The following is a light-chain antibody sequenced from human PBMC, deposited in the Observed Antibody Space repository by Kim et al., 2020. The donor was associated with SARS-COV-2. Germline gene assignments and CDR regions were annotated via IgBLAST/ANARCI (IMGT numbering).Light chain of an antibody. CDR3: QAWDSGTAV. Sequence: VSPRQTARITCSGNKLWDNYVSWYQQRPGQSPVVVIYQDSTRPSEIPERFSGSNSGNTATLTISGTQAMDEADYFCQAWDSGTAVFGGGTQLTVL. CDR2: QDS. J-gene: IGLJ3*02. CDR1: KLWDNY. V-gene: IGLV3-1*01.